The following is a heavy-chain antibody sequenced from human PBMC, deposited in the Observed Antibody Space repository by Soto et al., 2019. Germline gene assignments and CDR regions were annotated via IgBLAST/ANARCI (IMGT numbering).Heavy chain of an antibody. Sequence: QVQLVESGGGVVQPGRSLRLSCAASGFTCSSYAMHWVRQAPGKGLEWVAVISYDGSNKYYADSVKGRFTISRDNSKNTLYLQMNSLRAEDTAVYYCARVGGIAARRNWYFDLWGRGTLVTVSS. CDR2: ISYDGSNK. D-gene: IGHD6-6*01. CDR1: GFTCSSYA. J-gene: IGHJ2*01. CDR3: ARVGGIAARRNWYFDL. V-gene: IGHV3-30-3*01.